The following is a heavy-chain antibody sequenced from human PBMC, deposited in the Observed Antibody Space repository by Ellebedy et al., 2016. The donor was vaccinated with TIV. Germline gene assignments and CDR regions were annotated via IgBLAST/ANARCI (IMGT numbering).Heavy chain of an antibody. CDR1: GGSFSGYY. Sequence: SETLSLTCAVYGGSFSGYYWSWIRQPPGKGLEWIGEINHSGSTNYNPSLKSRVTISVDTSKNQFSLKLSSVTAADTAVYYCARTDYDILTGYSYYFDYWGQGTLVTVSS. CDR3: ARTDYDILTGYSYYFDY. J-gene: IGHJ4*02. D-gene: IGHD3-9*01. CDR2: INHSGST. V-gene: IGHV4-34*01.